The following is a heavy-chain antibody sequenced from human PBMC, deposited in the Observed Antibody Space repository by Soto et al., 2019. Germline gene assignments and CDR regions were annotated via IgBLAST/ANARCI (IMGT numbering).Heavy chain of an antibody. CDR1: GFTFSSYA. D-gene: IGHD5-18*01. V-gene: IGHV3-23*01. CDR3: AKIPPGYSYGYFYFDY. Sequence: PGGSLRLSCAASGFTFSSYAMSWVRQAPGKGLEWVSATSGSGGGTYYADSVKGRFTISRDNSKNTLYLQMNSLRAEDTAVYYCAKIPPGYSYGYFYFDYWGQGTLVTVSS. J-gene: IGHJ4*02. CDR2: TSGSGGGT.